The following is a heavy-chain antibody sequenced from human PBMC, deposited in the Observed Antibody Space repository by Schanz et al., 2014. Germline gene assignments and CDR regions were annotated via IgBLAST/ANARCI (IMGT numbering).Heavy chain of an antibody. CDR2: ISGSDGNT. J-gene: IGHJ4*02. CDR3: ARDRDQWDGNYLDY. V-gene: IGHV1-18*04. CDR1: GYTFSSHG. Sequence: QGHLVQSGAEVKKPGASVKVSCKASGYTFSSHGITWVRQAPGQGLEWMGWISGSDGNTNFAQKFQGRVTMTTDTSTSTVYMELRSLTSDDSAVYYCARDRDQWDGNYLDYWGQGTLVTVSS. D-gene: IGHD1-26*01.